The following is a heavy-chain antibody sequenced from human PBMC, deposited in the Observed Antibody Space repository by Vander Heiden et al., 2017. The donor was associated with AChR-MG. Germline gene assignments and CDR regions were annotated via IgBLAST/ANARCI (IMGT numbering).Heavy chain of an antibody. J-gene: IGHJ6*03. V-gene: IGHV3-23*01. CDR2: ISGSGGST. CDR3: AKDPGVTGTYYYYYYMDV. D-gene: IGHD1-20*01. Sequence: VQLLESGGGLVQPGGSLRLSCAASGFTFSSYAMSWVRQAPGKWLEWVSAISGSGGSTYYADSVKGRFTISRDNSKNTLYLQMNSLRAEDTAVYYCAKDPGVTGTYYYYYYMDVWGKGTTVTVSS. CDR1: GFTFSSYA.